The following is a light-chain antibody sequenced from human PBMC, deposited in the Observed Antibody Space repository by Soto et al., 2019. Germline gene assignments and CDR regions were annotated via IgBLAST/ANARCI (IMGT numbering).Light chain of an antibody. CDR3: QQYDSFPPT. V-gene: IGKV1D-8*01. CDR2: GAS. J-gene: IGKJ2*01. CDR1: QAIGIY. Sequence: VIWMTQSPSLLSASTGDRVTISCRMSQAIGIYVAWYRQKPGKAPELLIYGASSLQSGVPSRFSGSGSGTDFTLTITHLQSEYFATYYCQQYDSFPPTFGQGTKLEI.